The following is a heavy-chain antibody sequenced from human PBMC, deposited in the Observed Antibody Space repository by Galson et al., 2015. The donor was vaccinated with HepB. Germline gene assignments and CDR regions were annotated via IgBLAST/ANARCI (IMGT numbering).Heavy chain of an antibody. Sequence: SLRLSCAASTFTFSDDNMNWVRQAPGKGLEWVSSISSSGSYIKYAGSVKGRFTISRDNVKNSLFLQMNSLRAEDTALYYCAREQYDNALGYRGLDVWGQGTTVIVSS. CDR1: TFTFSDDN. V-gene: IGHV3-21*01. J-gene: IGHJ6*02. CDR3: AREQYDNALGYRGLDV. CDR2: ISSSGSYI. D-gene: IGHD3-22*01.